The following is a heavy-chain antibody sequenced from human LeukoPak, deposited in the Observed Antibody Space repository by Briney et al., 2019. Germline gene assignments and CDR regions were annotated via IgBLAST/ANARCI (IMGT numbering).Heavy chain of an antibody. CDR1: GFTFSSYG. J-gene: IGHJ6*03. Sequence: GGSLRLPCAASGFTFSSYGMHWVRQAPGKGLVWVSHINTDGSSTNYADSVKGRFTISRDNARNTLYLQMNSLRAEHTAVYYCAEVGGEDSSCYYYYYYYMDVWGKGTTVTVSS. V-gene: IGHV3-74*01. D-gene: IGHD3-22*01. CDR3: AEVGGEDSSCYYYYYYYMDV. CDR2: INTDGSST.